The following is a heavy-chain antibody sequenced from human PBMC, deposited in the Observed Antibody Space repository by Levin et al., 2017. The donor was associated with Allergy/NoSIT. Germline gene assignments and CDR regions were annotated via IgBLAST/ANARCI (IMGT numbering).Heavy chain of an antibody. CDR3: AREVFYSSSSGGPASDAFDI. J-gene: IGHJ3*02. Sequence: ASVKVSCKASGYTFTSYGISWVRQAPGQGLEWMGWISAYNGNTNYAQKLQGRVTMTTDTSTSTAYMELRSLRSDDTAVYYCAREVFYSSSSGGPASDAFDIWGQGTMVTVSS. V-gene: IGHV1-18*01. D-gene: IGHD6-6*01. CDR2: ISAYNGNT. CDR1: GYTFTSYG.